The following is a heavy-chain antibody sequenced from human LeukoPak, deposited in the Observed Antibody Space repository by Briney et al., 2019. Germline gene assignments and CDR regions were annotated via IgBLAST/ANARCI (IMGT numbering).Heavy chain of an antibody. V-gene: IGHV3-30-3*01. Sequence: GSLRLSCAASGFTFSSYPMHWVRQAPGKGLEWLAFISYDGSNKYYADSVKGRFTISRDNSKNTLYLQMNSLRVEDTAVYYCARDRCGYSSTCPFDYWGQGTLVTVSS. CDR3: ARDRCGYSSTCPFDY. D-gene: IGHD6-13*01. J-gene: IGHJ4*02. CDR2: ISYDGSNK. CDR1: GFTFSSYP.